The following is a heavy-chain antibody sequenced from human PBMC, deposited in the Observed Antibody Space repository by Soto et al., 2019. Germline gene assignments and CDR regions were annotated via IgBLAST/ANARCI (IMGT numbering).Heavy chain of an antibody. Sequence: PGASLKISCKGSGYSFTSYWIGWVRQMPGKGLEWMGIIYPGDSDTRYSPSFQGQVTISADKSISTAYLQWSSLKASDTAMYYCASLDEESSGYDSLEALEVWGQGTMVTV. J-gene: IGHJ3*01. CDR3: ASLDEESSGYDSLEALEV. D-gene: IGHD3-22*01. CDR1: GYSFTSYW. V-gene: IGHV5-51*01. CDR2: IYPGDSDT.